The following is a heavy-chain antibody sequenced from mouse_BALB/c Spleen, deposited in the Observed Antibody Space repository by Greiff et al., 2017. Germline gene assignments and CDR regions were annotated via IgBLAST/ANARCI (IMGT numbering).Heavy chain of an antibody. J-gene: IGHJ3*01. CDR1: GFTFSSYA. CDR2: ISSGGSYT. CDR3: ARQGNSGFAY. D-gene: IGHD2-1*01. V-gene: IGHV5-9-3*01. Sequence: EVMLVESGGGLVKPGGSLKLSCAASGFTFSSYAMSWVRQTPEKRLEWVATISSGGSYTYYPDSVKGRFTISRDNAKNTLYLQMSSLRSEDTAMYYCARQGNSGFAYWGQGTLVTVSA.